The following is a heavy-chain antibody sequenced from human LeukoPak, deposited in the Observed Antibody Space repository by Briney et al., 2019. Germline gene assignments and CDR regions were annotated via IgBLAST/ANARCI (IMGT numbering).Heavy chain of an antibody. CDR3: ARSADYGDYIDH. CDR2: VYSGGST. Sequence: GGSLRLSCAASGFAVSSSYMSWVRQAPGKGLDWVSIVYSGGSTYYADSVKGRFTISRDNSKNTLNLQMSGLRAEDTAVYYCARSADYGDYIDHWGQGTLVTVSS. CDR1: GFAVSSSY. V-gene: IGHV3-53*01. J-gene: IGHJ4*02. D-gene: IGHD4-17*01.